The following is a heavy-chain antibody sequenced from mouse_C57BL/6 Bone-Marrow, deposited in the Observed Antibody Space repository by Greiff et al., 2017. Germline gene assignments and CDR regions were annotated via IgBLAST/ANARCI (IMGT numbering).Heavy chain of an antibody. CDR1: GFTFSDYY. V-gene: IGHV5-12*01. D-gene: IGHD4-1*01. J-gene: IGHJ1*03. CDR3: ARLYNWDWYFDV. Sequence: EVKLMESGGGLVQPGGSLKLSCAASGFTFSDYYMYWVRQTPEKRLEWVAYISNGGGSTYYPDTVKGRFTISRDNAKNTLYLQMSRLKSEDTAMYYCARLYNWDWYFDVWGTGTTVTVSS. CDR2: ISNGGGST.